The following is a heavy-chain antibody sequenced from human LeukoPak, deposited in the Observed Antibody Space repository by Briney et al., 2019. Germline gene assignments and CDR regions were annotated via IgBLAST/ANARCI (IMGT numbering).Heavy chain of an antibody. J-gene: IGHJ4*02. V-gene: IGHV1-69*05. CDR3: ARATSGYSYTCFDY. CDR2: IIPIFGTA. D-gene: IGHD5-18*01. Sequence: APVKVSCKASGGTFSSYAISWVRQAPGQGLEWMGGIIPIFGTANYAQKFQGRVTITTDESTSTAYMELSSLRSEDTAVYYCARATSGYSYTCFDYWGQGTLVTVSS. CDR1: GGTFSSYA.